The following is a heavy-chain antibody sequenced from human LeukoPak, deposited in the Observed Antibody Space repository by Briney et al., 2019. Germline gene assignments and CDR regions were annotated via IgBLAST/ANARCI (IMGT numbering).Heavy chain of an antibody. Sequence: PGRSLRLSCAASGFTFDDYAMHWVRQAPGKGLVWVSRINSDGSSTSYADSVKGRFTISRDNAKNTLYLQMNSLRAEDTAVYYCATGGYDFWSGQRLDYWGQGTLVTVSS. CDR3: ATGGYDFWSGQRLDY. V-gene: IGHV3-74*01. CDR2: INSDGSST. CDR1: GFTFDDYA. D-gene: IGHD3-3*01. J-gene: IGHJ4*02.